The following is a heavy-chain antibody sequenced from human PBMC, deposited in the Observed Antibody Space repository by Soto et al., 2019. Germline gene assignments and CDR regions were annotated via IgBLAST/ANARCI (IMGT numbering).Heavy chain of an antibody. J-gene: IGHJ5*02. CDR3: ARVPLTYSWFDP. CDR2: IYHSGST. CDR1: VCSISSFGYS. V-gene: IGHV4-30-2*01. D-gene: IGHD1-26*01. Sequence: CXTCAVSVCSISSFGYSLSWIRQPPGKCLEWIGYIYHSGSTYYNPSLKSRVTISVDRSKNQFSLKLSSVTAADTAVYYCARVPLTYSWFDPWGQGTLVTVSS.